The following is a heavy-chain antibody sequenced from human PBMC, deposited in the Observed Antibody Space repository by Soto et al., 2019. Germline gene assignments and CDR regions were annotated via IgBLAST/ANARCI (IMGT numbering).Heavy chain of an antibody. D-gene: IGHD3-16*01. J-gene: IGHJ3*02. V-gene: IGHV1-18*01. CDR3: ARGPTVGDI. Sequence: QVQLVQSGGEVKKPGASVKVSCKASGYTFNSYGISWVRQAPGQGLKWMGWIRVKNGNTKYAQNFQGRFTMTTDTSTSTAYMELRSLRSDDTAVYYCARGPTVGDIWGQGTMVTVS. CDR1: GYTFNSYG. CDR2: IRVKNGNT.